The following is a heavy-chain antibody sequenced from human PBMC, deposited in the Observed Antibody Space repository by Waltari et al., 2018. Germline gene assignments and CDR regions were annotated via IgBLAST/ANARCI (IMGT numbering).Heavy chain of an antibody. CDR2: ITGTGGGPPYAISP. Sequence: VQVLESGGGLVQPGGSLRLSCVGSGFPFINSAMVWVRQTPEKGLVWVATITGTGGGPPYAISPYYADSVKGRFTISRDNSKDTIYLQMSNLSAEDTAVYYCAKGSGMDVWGQGTTVTVSS. J-gene: IGHJ6*02. CDR1: GFPFINSA. V-gene: IGHV3-23*01. CDR3: AKGSGMDV.